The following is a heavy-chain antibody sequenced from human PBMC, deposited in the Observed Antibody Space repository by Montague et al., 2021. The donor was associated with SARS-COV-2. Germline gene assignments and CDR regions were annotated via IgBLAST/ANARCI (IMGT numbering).Heavy chain of an antibody. CDR2: ISRSGDST. V-gene: IGHV3-20*01. Sequence: SLRLSCAVSGFTFDDYGMSRVRQAPGKGLEWVSGISRSGDSTAYGDSVKGRFTISRDNAKNSLYLQMNSLRVEDTAFYHCSRGGGMIRGVVDFWGQGILVSVSS. D-gene: IGHD3-10*01. J-gene: IGHJ4*02. CDR1: GFTFDDYG. CDR3: SRGGGMIRGVVDF.